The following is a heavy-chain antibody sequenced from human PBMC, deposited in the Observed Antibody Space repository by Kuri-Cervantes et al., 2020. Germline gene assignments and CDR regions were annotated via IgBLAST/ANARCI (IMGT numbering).Heavy chain of an antibody. J-gene: IGHJ3*02. CDR2: IYPGDSDT. D-gene: IGHD5-18*01. V-gene: IGHV5-51*01. Sequence: GESLKISCKGSGYSFTSYWIGWVRQMPGKGLEWMGIIYPGDSDTRYSPSFQGQVTISADKSISTAYLQWSSLKAPDTAMYYCARRRGYSYGLEGDDAFDIWGQGTMVTVSS. CDR3: ARRRGYSYGLEGDDAFDI. CDR1: GYSFTSYW.